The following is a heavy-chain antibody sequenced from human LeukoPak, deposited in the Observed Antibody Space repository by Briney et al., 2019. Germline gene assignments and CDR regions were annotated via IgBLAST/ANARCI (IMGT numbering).Heavy chain of an antibody. D-gene: IGHD3-22*01. Sequence: ASETLSLTCAVYGGSFSGYYWSWIRQPPGKGLEWIGEINHSGSTNYNPSLKSRVTISVDTSKNQFSLKLSSVTAADTAVYYCARLTYYYDSSGYYYHYYYYGMDVWGQGTTVTVSS. CDR2: INHSGST. J-gene: IGHJ6*02. V-gene: IGHV4-34*01. CDR1: GGSFSGYY. CDR3: ARLTYYYDSSGYYYHYYYYGMDV.